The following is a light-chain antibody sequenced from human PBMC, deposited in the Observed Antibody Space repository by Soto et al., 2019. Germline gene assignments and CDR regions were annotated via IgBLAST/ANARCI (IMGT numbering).Light chain of an antibody. V-gene: IGLV3-1*01. CDR1: ELDNKY. CDR3: QAWDSSTAV. CDR2: QDT. J-gene: IGLJ1*01. Sequence: SYELTQPPSVSVSPGQTASITCSGDELDNKYACWYQQRPGQSPVLVIYQDTKRPSGIPERFSGSNSENTATLTISGTQALDEADYYCQAWDSSTAVFGTGTKLTVL.